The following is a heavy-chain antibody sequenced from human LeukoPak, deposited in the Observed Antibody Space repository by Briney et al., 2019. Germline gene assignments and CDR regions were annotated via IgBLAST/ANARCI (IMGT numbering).Heavy chain of an antibody. CDR2: IRYDGSNK. V-gene: IGHV3-30*02. J-gene: IGHJ4*02. Sequence: PGGSLRLSCAASGFTFSSYGMHWVRQAPGKGLEWVAFIRYDGSNKYYADFVKGRFTISRDNSKNTLYLQMNSLRAEDTAVYYCATVFPRAYSSSWWYFDYWGQGTLVTVSS. CDR1: GFTFSSYG. D-gene: IGHD6-13*01. CDR3: ATVFPRAYSSSWWYFDY.